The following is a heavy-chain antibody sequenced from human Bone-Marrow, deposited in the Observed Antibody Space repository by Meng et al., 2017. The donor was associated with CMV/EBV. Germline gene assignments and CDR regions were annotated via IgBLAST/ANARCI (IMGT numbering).Heavy chain of an antibody. D-gene: IGHD6-13*01. V-gene: IGHV3-30-3*01. CDR1: GYTFTSYA. Sequence: SCKASGYTFTSYAMHWVRQAPGKGLEWVAVISYDGSNKYYAGSVKGRFTISRDNSKNTLYLQMNSLRAEDTAVYYCATGSWSSSWYFDLWGRGTLVTVSS. CDR2: ISYDGSNK. CDR3: ATGSWSSSWYFDL. J-gene: IGHJ2*01.